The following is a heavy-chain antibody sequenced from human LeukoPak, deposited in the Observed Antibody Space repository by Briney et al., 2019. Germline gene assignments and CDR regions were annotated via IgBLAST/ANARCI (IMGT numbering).Heavy chain of an antibody. CDR3: ATTPRIVVPAARRGFDY. CDR2: FDPEDGET. J-gene: IGHJ4*02. CDR1: GYTLTELS. Sequence: ASVKVSCKVSGYTLTELSMHWVRQAPGKGLEWMGGFDPEDGETIYAQKFQGRVTMTEDISTDIAYMELSSLRSEDTAVYYSATTPRIVVPAARRGFDYWGQGTLVTVSS. V-gene: IGHV1-24*01. D-gene: IGHD2-2*01.